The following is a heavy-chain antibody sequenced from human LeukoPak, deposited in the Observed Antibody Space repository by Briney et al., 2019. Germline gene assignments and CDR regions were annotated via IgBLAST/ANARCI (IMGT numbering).Heavy chain of an antibody. CDR2: GYYTGSS. Sequence: SKTLSLTCAVPASSINIYYGIDAVQPLRKGLECIGFGYYTGSSNYSPSLKSLVTISVDTSTNQFSLKLRSVTAADTAVYYCARIYSSNWYHDRGAFDVWGQGPMVTVSS. CDR3: ARIYSSNWYHDRGAFDV. J-gene: IGHJ3*01. CDR1: ASSINIYY. D-gene: IGHD6-13*01. V-gene: IGHV4-59*01.